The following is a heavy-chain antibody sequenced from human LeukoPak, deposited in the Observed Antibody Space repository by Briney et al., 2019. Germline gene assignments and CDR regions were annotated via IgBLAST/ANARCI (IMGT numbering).Heavy chain of an antibody. CDR1: GFTLRRYY. J-gene: IGHJ4*02. CDR3: AKERYSYGYPYFDY. CDR2: ISGSGGST. V-gene: IGHV3-23*01. D-gene: IGHD5-18*01. Sequence: GGSLGLFCAVSGFTLRRYYMSCAPPAPTKALEDVSDISGSGGSTYYAGSVKGRFTISRDNSKNTLYLQMNSLRAEDTAVYYCAKERYSYGYPYFDYWGQGTLVTVSS.